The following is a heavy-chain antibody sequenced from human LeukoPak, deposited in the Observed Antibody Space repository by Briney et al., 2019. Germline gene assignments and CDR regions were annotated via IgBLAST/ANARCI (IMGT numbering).Heavy chain of an antibody. CDR3: ARDRYNWNDRPDYYFDY. Sequence: GGSLRLPCAASGFTFSSYGMHWVRQAPGKGLEWVAVIWYDGSNKYYADSVKGRFTISRDNSKNTLYLQMNSLRAEDTAVYYCARDRYNWNDRPDYYFDYWGQGTLVTVSS. CDR2: IWYDGSNK. D-gene: IGHD1-20*01. J-gene: IGHJ4*02. CDR1: GFTFSSYG. V-gene: IGHV3-33*01.